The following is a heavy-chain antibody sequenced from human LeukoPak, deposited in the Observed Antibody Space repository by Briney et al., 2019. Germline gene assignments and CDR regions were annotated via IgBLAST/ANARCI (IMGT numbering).Heavy chain of an antibody. Sequence: LTGGSLRHSCAASGFTFSSYAMSWVRQAPGKGLEWVSAISGSGGSTYYADSVKGRFTISRDNSKNTLYLQMNSLRAEDTAVYYCAKATRFYYFDYWGQGTLVTVSS. J-gene: IGHJ4*02. CDR3: AKATRFYYFDY. V-gene: IGHV3-23*01. CDR1: GFTFSSYA. CDR2: ISGSGGST.